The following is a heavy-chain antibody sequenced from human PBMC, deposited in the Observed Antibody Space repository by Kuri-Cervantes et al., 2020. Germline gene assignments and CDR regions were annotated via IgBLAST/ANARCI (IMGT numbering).Heavy chain of an antibody. J-gene: IGHJ5*02. CDR1: GFTFDDYA. CDR2: IGWNSGSI. V-gene: IGHV3-9*01. Sequence: SLKISCAASGFTFDDYAMHWVRQAPGKGLEWVSGIGWNSGSIGYADSVKGRFTISRDNAKNSLYLQMNSLRAEDTAVYYCARDSAVPAALYSSGWYFSGFDPWGQGTLVTVSS. CDR3: ARDSAVPAALYSSGWYFSGFDP. D-gene: IGHD6-19*01.